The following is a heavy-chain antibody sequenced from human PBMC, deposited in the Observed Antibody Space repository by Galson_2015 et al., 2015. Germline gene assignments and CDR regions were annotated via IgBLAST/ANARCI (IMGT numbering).Heavy chain of an antibody. V-gene: IGHV3-30-3*01. CDR3: ARGRTMIVPYYFDY. D-gene: IGHD3-22*01. CDR2: ISYDGSNK. J-gene: IGHJ4*02. CDR1: GFTFSSYA. Sequence: SLRLSCAASGFTFSSYAMHWVRQAPGKGLEWVAVISYDGSNKYYADSVKGRFTISRDNSKNTLYLQMNSLRAEDTAVYYCARGRTMIVPYYFDYWGQGTLVTVSS.